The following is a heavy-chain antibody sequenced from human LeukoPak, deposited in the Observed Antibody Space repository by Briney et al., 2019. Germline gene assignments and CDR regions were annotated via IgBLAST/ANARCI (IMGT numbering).Heavy chain of an antibody. D-gene: IGHD2-2*01. CDR2: ISSSSSFI. CDR1: GFTFSRYS. CDR3: ARDPPLGSCSTISCPHLDY. V-gene: IGHV3-21*01. Sequence: GGSLRLSCAASGFTFSRYSMNWVRQAPGKGLEWVSSISSSSSFIYYADSVKGRFTISRDNAKNSLYLQMNSLRAEDTAVYYRARDPPLGSCSTISCPHLDYWGQGTLVTASS. J-gene: IGHJ4*02.